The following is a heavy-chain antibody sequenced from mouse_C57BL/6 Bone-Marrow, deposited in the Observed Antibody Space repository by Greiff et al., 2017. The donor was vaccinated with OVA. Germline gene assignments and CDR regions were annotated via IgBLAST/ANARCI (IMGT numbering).Heavy chain of an antibody. CDR1: GFTFTDYY. Sequence: EVQVVESGGGLVQPGGSLSLSCAASGFTFTDYYMSWVRQPPGKALEWLGFIRNKANGYTTEYSASVKGRFTISRDNSQSILYLQMNALRAEDSATYYCARLGLRREFAYWGQGTLVTVSA. V-gene: IGHV7-3*01. J-gene: IGHJ3*01. D-gene: IGHD2-2*01. CDR2: IRNKANGYTT. CDR3: ARLGLRREFAY.